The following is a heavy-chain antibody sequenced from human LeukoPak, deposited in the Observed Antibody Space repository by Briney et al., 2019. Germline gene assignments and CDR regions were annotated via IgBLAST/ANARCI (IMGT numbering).Heavy chain of an antibody. Sequence: SETLSLTCTVSGGSISSYYWSWIRQPAGKGLEWIGRIYTSGSTNYNPSLKSRVTMSVDTSKNQFSLKLSSVTAADTAVYYCARDSQQRYDFWSGYSKVNYYYYMDVWGKGTTVTVSS. CDR3: ARDSQQRYDFWSGYSKVNYYYYMDV. CDR2: IYTSGST. D-gene: IGHD3-3*01. J-gene: IGHJ6*03. CDR1: GGSISSYY. V-gene: IGHV4-4*07.